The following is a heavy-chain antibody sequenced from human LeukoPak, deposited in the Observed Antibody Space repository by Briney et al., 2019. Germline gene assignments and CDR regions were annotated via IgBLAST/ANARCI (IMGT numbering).Heavy chain of an antibody. Sequence: ASVKVSCKASGYTFTSYGISWVGQAPGQGLEGMGLISAYNGNTNYAQKLQGRVTITTDTSTSTAYMELRSLRSDDTAVYYCARDDRGGVVAAYYYYYGMDVWGQGTTVTVSS. V-gene: IGHV1-18*01. D-gene: IGHD2-15*01. CDR3: ARDDRGGVVAAYYYYYGMDV. CDR1: GYTFTSYG. CDR2: ISAYNGNT. J-gene: IGHJ6*02.